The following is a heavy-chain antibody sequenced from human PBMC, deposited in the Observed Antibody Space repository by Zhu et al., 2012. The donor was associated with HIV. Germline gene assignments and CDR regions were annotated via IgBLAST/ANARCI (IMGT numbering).Heavy chain of an antibody. Sequence: EVQLVESGGGLVQPGGSLRLSCAASGFTFSHYELNWVRQAPGKGLEWISYISSNGLIIQYADSVKGRFTVSRDNAKNSLYLQMNSLRVEDTALYYCARKDRFVSFDSWGQGTLVTVSS. D-gene: IGHD3-10*01. CDR1: GFTFSHYE. V-gene: IGHV3-48*03. CDR3: ARKDRFVSFDS. CDR2: ISSNGLII. J-gene: IGHJ4*02.